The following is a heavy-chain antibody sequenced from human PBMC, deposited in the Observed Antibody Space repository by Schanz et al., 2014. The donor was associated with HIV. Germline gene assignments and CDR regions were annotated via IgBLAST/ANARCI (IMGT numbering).Heavy chain of an antibody. CDR2: INGDGSIT. V-gene: IGHV3-33*03. Sequence: QVQLVESGGGVVQPGRSLRLSCAASGFTFSDYGMHWARQAPGKGLEWVGDINGDGSITVLADSAKGRFTVSRDIAKNSLFLHMTSLRDEDTAVYYCSRAGGVYSEGAYWGPGTLVTVSS. D-gene: IGHD2-8*02. CDR3: SRAGGVYSEGAY. CDR1: GFTFSDYG. J-gene: IGHJ4*02.